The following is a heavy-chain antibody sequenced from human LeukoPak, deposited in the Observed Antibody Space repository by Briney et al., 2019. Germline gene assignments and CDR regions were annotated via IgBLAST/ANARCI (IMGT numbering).Heavy chain of an antibody. CDR3: ARGVVVSPAAPYSWFDP. V-gene: IGHV3-7*03. J-gene: IGHJ5*02. CDR1: GFSFGTYW. D-gene: IGHD2-2*01. CDR2: INQGGSDS. Sequence: GGSLRLSGAASGFSFGTYWMIWVRQPPGGGLEGVANINQGGSDSRYVDSVKGRFSISRDNAKNSVYLQMNSLRVEDTAVYYCARGVVVSPAAPYSWFDPGGQGTLVTVSS.